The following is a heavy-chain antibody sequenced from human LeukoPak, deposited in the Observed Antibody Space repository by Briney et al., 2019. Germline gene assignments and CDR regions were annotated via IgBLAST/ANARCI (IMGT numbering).Heavy chain of an antibody. V-gene: IGHV3-74*01. CDR3: ARDWVYKIDY. Sequence: GGSLRLSCAASGFTFSSYVMHWVRRTPGKGLVWVSRISHDGIISYADSVKGRFTISRDNAKNTLTLQMNSLRVEDTAVYFCARDWVYKIDYWGRGTLVTVSS. D-gene: IGHD5-24*01. J-gene: IGHJ4*02. CDR1: GFTFSSYV. CDR2: ISHDGII.